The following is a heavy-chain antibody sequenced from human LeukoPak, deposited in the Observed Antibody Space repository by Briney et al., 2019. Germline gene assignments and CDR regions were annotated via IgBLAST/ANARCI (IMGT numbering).Heavy chain of an antibody. CDR2: IYYSGST. J-gene: IGHJ4*02. CDR1: GGSISSSSYY. D-gene: IGHD3-22*01. V-gene: IGHV4-39*01. CDR3: ARHVVGVADYYDSSGYYYFDY. Sequence: SETLSLTCTVSGGSISSSSYYWGWIRQPPGQGLEWIGSIYYSGSTYYNPSLKSRVTISVDTSKNQFSLKLSSVTAADTAVYYCARHVVGVADYYDSSGYYYFDYWGQGTLVTVSS.